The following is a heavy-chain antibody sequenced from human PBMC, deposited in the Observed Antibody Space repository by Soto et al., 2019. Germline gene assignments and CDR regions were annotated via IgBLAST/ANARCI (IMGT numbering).Heavy chain of an antibody. CDR3: AKCATALRYFDYHYYMDV. V-gene: IGHV3-23*01. CDR1: GFTFSSYA. CDR2: ISGSGGST. D-gene: IGHD3-9*01. Sequence: GGSLRLSCAASGFTFSSYAMSWVRQAPGKGLEWVSAISGSGGSTYYADSVKGRFTISRDNSKNTLYLQMNSLRAEDTAVYYCAKCATALRYFDYHYYMDVWGKGTTVTVSS. J-gene: IGHJ6*03.